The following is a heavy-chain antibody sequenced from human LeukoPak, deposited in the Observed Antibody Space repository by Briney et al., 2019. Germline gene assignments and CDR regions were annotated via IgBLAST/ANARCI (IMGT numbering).Heavy chain of an antibody. V-gene: IGHV1-18*01. CDR1: GYTFTSYG. CDR3: ATALGYCSSTSCYPDY. D-gene: IGHD2-2*01. J-gene: IGHJ4*02. Sequence: ASVKVSFKASGYTFTSYGISWVRQAPGQGLEWMGWISAYNGNTNYAQKLQGRVTMTTDTSTSTAYMELRSLRSDDTAVYYCATALGYCSSTSCYPDYWGQGTLVTVSS. CDR2: ISAYNGNT.